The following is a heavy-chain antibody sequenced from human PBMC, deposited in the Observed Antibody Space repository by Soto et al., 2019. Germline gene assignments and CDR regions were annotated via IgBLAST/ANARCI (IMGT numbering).Heavy chain of an antibody. D-gene: IGHD5-18*01. CDR1: GYTFTSYY. CDR3: ARDRYKGYSYGSYFDY. CDR2: INPSGGST. J-gene: IGHJ4*02. Sequence: QVQLVQSGAEVKKPGASVKVSCKASGYTFTSYYMHWVRQAPGQGLEWMGIINPSGGSTSYAQKFQGRVTMTRDTSTSTVYMELSSLRSEDTAVYYCARDRYKGYSYGSYFDYWGQGTLVTVSS. V-gene: IGHV1-46*01.